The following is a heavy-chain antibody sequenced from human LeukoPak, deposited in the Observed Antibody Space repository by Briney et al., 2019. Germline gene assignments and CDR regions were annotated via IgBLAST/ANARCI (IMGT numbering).Heavy chain of an antibody. Sequence: GGSLRLSCAASAFTFSNAWMSWVRQAPGKGLEWVGRIKRKTDGGTTDYAAPVKGRFTISRDDSKNTLYLQMNSLKTEGTAVYYCTTPPQWELLGGYDYWGQGTLVTVSS. J-gene: IGHJ4*02. D-gene: IGHD1-26*01. CDR2: IKRKTDGGTT. CDR1: AFTFSNAW. V-gene: IGHV3-15*01. CDR3: TTPPQWELLGGYDY.